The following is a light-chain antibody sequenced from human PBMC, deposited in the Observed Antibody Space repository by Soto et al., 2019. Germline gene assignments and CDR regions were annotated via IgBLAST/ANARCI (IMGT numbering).Light chain of an antibody. CDR1: QSISYW. J-gene: IGKJ4*01. CDR2: KAS. Sequence: DIQMTQSPSTLSASVGDSVTITCRASQSISYWMAWYQQKPGKAPKLLIYKASILESGVPSRFSGSGSGTEFSLTISSLQPDDFATYYCQHYASYPITFGGGTKMELK. V-gene: IGKV1-5*03. CDR3: QHYASYPIT.